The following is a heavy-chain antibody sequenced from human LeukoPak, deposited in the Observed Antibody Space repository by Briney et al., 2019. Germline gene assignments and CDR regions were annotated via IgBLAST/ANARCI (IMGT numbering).Heavy chain of an antibody. J-gene: IGHJ3*02. CDR2: MNPNSGNT. CDR1: GYTSTSYD. D-gene: IGHD6-13*01. V-gene: IGHV1-8*01. Sequence: ASVKVSCKASGYTSTSYDINWVRQATGQGLEWMGWMNPNSGNTGYAQKFQGRVTMTRNTPISTAYMELSSLRSEDTAVYYCARDIAAALGAFDIWGQGTMVTVSS. CDR3: ARDIAAALGAFDI.